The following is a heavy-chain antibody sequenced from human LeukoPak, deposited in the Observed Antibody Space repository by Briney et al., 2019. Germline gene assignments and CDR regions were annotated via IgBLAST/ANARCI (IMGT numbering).Heavy chain of an antibody. CDR2: IGTASDT. CDR1: GFTFSSFD. J-gene: IGHJ6*03. CDR3: ARGPPRGKYYYMDV. V-gene: IGHV3-13*01. Sequence: PGGSLRLSCAASGFTFSSFDMHWVRQPTGQGLDWVSTIGTASDTYYPGSVEGRFPLSRDNAKNSLYLQMNSLTAGDTAVYYCARGPPRGKYYYMDVWGKGTTVTVSS. D-gene: IGHD1-1*01.